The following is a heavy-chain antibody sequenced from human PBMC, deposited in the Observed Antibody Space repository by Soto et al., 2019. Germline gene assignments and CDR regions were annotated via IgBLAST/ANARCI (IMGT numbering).Heavy chain of an antibody. V-gene: IGHV1-69*12. CDR3: ASSVAKYYYYGMDV. J-gene: IGHJ6*02. CDR2: IIPIFGAA. D-gene: IGHD5-12*01. CDR1: GGTFSSYA. Sequence: QVQLVQSGAEVKKPGSSVKVSCKASGGTFSSYAISWVRQAPGQGLERMGGIIPIFGAANYAQKFQGRVTITADESTSTAYMELISLRSEDTAVYYCASSVAKYYYYGMDVWGQGTTVTVSS.